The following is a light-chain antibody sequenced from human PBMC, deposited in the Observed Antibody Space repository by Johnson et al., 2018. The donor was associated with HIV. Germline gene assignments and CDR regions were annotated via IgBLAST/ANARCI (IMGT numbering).Light chain of an antibody. V-gene: IGLV1-51*01. Sequence: QSVLTQPPSVSAAPGQTVTISCSGSSSNVGSSFVSWYRQVPGTAPKLLIYDNNKRPSGIPGRFSGSKSGPSATLGITGLQTGDEAEYYCGTWESRLSAVFGTGTKVTVL. J-gene: IGLJ1*01. CDR1: SSNVGSSF. CDR2: DNN. CDR3: GTWESRLSAV.